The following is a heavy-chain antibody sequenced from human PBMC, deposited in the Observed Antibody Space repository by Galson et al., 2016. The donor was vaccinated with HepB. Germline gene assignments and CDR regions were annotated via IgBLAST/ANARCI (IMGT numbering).Heavy chain of an antibody. D-gene: IGHD6-19*01. CDR2: VDPEDGET. CDR3: STSRSGGRFAY. Sequence: VKVSCKASGYIFTDYYIHWIQQAPGKGLEWPGFVDPEDGETLYAEKIRGRVSMTADTSSDTAYMELNSLRSEDTAIYFCSTSRSGGRFAYWGQGTLVTVSS. CDR1: GYIFTDYY. J-gene: IGHJ4*02. V-gene: IGHV1-69-2*01.